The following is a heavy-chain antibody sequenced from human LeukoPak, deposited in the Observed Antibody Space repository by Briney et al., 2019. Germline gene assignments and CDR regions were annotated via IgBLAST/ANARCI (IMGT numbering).Heavy chain of an antibody. CDR3: VTTTGGPYNWFDP. CDR1: GGSITSNNYY. V-gene: IGHV4-39*01. D-gene: IGHD1-1*01. Sequence: SETLSLTCSVSGGSITSNNYYWGWIRQPPGKGLERIGGIYYSGTTYYNPSLKSRVTISVDTSKNQFSLKLSSVTAADTAVYYCVTTTGGPYNWFDPWGQGTLVTVSS. CDR2: IYYSGTT. J-gene: IGHJ5*02.